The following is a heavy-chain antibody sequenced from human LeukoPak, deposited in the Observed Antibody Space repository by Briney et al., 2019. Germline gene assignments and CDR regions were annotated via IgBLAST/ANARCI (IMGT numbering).Heavy chain of an antibody. CDR1: GYSISSGYY. V-gene: IGHV4-38-2*01. CDR2: IYHSGST. J-gene: IGHJ4*02. D-gene: IGHD3-16*01. CDR3: ARANDDLDY. Sequence: SETLSLTCAVSGYSISSGYYWGWIRQPPGKGLEWIGRIYHSGSTYYNPSLKSRVTISVDTSKNQFSLKLSSVTAADTAVYYCARANDDLDYWGQGTLVTVSS.